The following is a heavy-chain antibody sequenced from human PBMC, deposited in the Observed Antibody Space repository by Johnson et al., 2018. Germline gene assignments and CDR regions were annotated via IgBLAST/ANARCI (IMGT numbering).Heavy chain of an antibody. V-gene: IGHV3-13*01. J-gene: IGHJ3*02. CDR2: IGTAGDT. Sequence: VQLVQSGGGLVQPGGSLRLSCAASGFTFSSYDMHWVRQATGKGLEWVSAIGTAGDTYYPGSVKARFTISRENAKNSLYLQMNSLRAGDTAVYYCARGRGVAGNFDAFDIWGQGTMVTVSS. CDR1: GFTFSSYD. D-gene: IGHD6-19*01. CDR3: ARGRGVAGNFDAFDI.